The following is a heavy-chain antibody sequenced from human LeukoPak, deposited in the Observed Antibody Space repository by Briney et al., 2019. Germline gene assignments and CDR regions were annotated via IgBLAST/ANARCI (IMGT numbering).Heavy chain of an antibody. J-gene: IGHJ4*02. CDR1: GFTFSSYS. Sequence: GGSLRLSCAASGFTFSSYSMNWVRQAPGKGLEWVSSISSSSSYIYYADSVKGRFTISRDNAKNTLYLQMNSLRAEDTAVYYCAREREGHFDYWGQGTLVTVSS. D-gene: IGHD1-26*01. CDR3: AREREGHFDY. CDR2: ISSSSSYI. V-gene: IGHV3-21*01.